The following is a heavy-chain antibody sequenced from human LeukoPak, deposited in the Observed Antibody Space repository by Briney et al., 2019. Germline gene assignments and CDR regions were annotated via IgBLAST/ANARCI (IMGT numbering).Heavy chain of an antibody. J-gene: IGHJ4*02. CDR2: ITWNSDSV. CDR3: AKDIVAAGLFFDY. Sequence: PGGSLRLSCAASGFTFDDYTMHWVRQAPGKGLEWVSGITWNSDSVDYADSVKGRFTISRDNAKNTLYLQMNSLRAEDTAVYYCAKDIVAAGLFFDYWGQGTLVTVSS. D-gene: IGHD6-13*01. V-gene: IGHV3-9*01. CDR1: GFTFDDYT.